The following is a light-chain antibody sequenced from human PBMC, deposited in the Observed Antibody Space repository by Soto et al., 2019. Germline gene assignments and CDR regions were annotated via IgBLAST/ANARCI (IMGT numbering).Light chain of an antibody. J-gene: IGKJ1*01. CDR2: AAS. CDR1: QTVSKNY. V-gene: IGKV3D-20*02. Sequence: EIVLTQSPVTLSLSPVEGATLSCRASQTVSKNYLAWYHQKPGQAPRLLIYAASTRATGIPDRFSGSGSGTDFTLTISRLEPEDFAVFYCQQYNNWPPSWTFGQGTKVDI. CDR3: QQYNNWPPSWT.